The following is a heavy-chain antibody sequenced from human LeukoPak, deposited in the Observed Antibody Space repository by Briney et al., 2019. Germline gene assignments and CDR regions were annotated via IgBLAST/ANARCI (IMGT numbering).Heavy chain of an antibody. V-gene: IGHV3-30*03. J-gene: IGHJ4*02. CDR2: ISYDGDTE. D-gene: IGHD6-19*01. Sequence: GGSLRLSCAASGSTFSSYGMHWVRQAPGKGLEWVAVISYDGDTEYYTDSVKGRFTISRDNSKNTLYLQMSSLRAEDTAVYYCARDYSSGWVDYWGQGTLVTVSS. CDR3: ARDYSSGWVDY. CDR1: GSTFSSYG.